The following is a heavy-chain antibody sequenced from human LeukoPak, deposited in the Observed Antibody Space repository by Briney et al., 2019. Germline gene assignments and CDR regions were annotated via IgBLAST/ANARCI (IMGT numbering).Heavy chain of an antibody. Sequence: SQTLSLTCVISGDSLSSKSAAWNWIRQSPSRGLEWLGRTYYRSKWHNDYTLSVKSRITINPDTSKNQFSLQLSSVTAADTAVYYCARSSHDFWSGYSWFDPWGQGTLVTVSS. CDR2: TYYRSKWHN. J-gene: IGHJ5*02. V-gene: IGHV6-1*01. D-gene: IGHD3-3*01. CDR1: GDSLSSKSAA. CDR3: ARSSHDFWSGYSWFDP.